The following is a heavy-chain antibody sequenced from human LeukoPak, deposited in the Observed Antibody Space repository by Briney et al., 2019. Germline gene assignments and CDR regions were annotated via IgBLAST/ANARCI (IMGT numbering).Heavy chain of an antibody. CDR2: ISSSSSYI. J-gene: IGHJ4*02. Sequence: GGTLRLSCAASGFTFSSYSMNWLPQAPGKGLEWVSSISSSSSYIYYAYSVKGRFTISRDNAKNSLYLQMNSLRAEDTAVYYCARSRGYGELTIDYWGQGTLVTVSS. V-gene: IGHV3-21*01. CDR1: GFTFSSYS. D-gene: IGHD4-17*01. CDR3: ARSRGYGELTIDY.